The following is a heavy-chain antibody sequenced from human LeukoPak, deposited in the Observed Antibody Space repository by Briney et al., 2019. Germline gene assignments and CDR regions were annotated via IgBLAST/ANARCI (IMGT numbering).Heavy chain of an antibody. CDR3: ATSSVWGGAFNI. V-gene: IGHV3-74*01. CDR1: GFTFSIYW. J-gene: IGHJ3*02. D-gene: IGHD3-16*01. CDR2: CGSDGGGT. Sequence: GGSLRLSCAASGFTFSIYWMYWVRQAPGKGLMWVSRCGSDGGGTTYVDSVKGRFTVSRDNAKSTLYLQMSSLRAEDTAVYYCATSSVWGGAFNIWGQGTMVTVSS.